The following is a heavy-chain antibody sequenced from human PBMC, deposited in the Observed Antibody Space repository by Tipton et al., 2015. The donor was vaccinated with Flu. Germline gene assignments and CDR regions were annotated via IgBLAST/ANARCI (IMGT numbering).Heavy chain of an antibody. V-gene: IGHV1-18*04. Sequence: QSGPEVKKPGASVKVSCKASGYTFTSYGISWVRQAPGQGLEWMGWISAYNGNTNYAQKLQGRVTMTTDTSTSTAYMELRSLRSDDTAVYYCARYCSSTSCGYYYYMDVWGKGTTVTVSS. D-gene: IGHD2-2*01. CDR1: GYTFTSYG. CDR3: ARYCSSTSCGYYYYMDV. J-gene: IGHJ6*03. CDR2: ISAYNGNT.